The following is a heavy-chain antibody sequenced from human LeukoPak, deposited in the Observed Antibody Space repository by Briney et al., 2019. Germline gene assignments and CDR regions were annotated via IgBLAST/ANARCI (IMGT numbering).Heavy chain of an antibody. Sequence: PSETLSLTCTVPGGSFSTYYWSWIRQSPGTGLEWIAYLYYNGSPNDNPSLRSRVTISIDTSKNQFSLKLSSVTAADTAVYYCARHGSDWAFDFWGRGTLVTVSS. J-gene: IGHJ4*02. V-gene: IGHV4-59*08. D-gene: IGHD6-19*01. CDR1: GGSFSTYY. CDR3: ARHGSDWAFDF. CDR2: LYYNGSP.